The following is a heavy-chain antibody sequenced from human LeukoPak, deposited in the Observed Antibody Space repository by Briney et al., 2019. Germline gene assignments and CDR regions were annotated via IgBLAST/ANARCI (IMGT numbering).Heavy chain of an antibody. V-gene: IGHV3-23*01. CDR3: AKVKGGSGPFDD. Sequence: GGSLRLSCGASGFTFRSYWMSWVRQAPGEGLEWVSSISKRGGSTYYADSVKGRFTISRDSSKNTLHLQMNTLRAEDTAVYYCAKVKGGSGPFDDWGQGTLVTVSS. CDR2: ISKRGGST. J-gene: IGHJ4*02. D-gene: IGHD6-19*01. CDR1: GFTFRSYW.